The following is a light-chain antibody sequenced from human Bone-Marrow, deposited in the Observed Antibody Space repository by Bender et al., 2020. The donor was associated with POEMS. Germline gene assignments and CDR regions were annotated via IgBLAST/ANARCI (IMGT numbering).Light chain of an antibody. CDR3: QAWDTSSVV. J-gene: IGLJ2*01. CDR2: QDD. Sequence: SYELTQPPSVSVSPGQTAAITCSGDKLENKYVCWYHQKPGQSPVLVIYQDDMRPSGIPERFSGSTSGSRATLTITGTQALDEADYCCQAWDTSSVVFGGGTKLTVL. V-gene: IGLV3-1*01. CDR1: KLENKY.